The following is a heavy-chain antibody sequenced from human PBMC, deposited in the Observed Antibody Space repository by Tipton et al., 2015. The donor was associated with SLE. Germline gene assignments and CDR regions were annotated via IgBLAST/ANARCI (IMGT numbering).Heavy chain of an antibody. V-gene: IGHV3-30*04. J-gene: IGHJ3*02. CDR1: GFTFSSYA. CDR3: AKLVEGYSSGWWKAFDI. D-gene: IGHD6-19*01. CDR2: ISYDGSNK. Sequence: SLRLSCAASGFTFSSYAMHWVRQAPGKGLEWVAVISYDGSNKYYADSVKGRFTISRDNSKNTLYLQMNSLRAEDTAVYYCAKLVEGYSSGWWKAFDIWGQGTMVTVSS.